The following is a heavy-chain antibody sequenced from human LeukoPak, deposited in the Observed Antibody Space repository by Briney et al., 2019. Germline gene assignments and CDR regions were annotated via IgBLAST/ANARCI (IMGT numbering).Heavy chain of an antibody. CDR3: ARVRATISQDSFDS. D-gene: IGHD5-24*01. CDR1: GFTFSNYA. CDR2: IGGSGAGT. Sequence: HTGGSLRLSCAASGFTFSNYAMTWVRQAPGKGLEWVSGIGGSGAGTYYADSVKGRFTISRDNSKNTLYLQMNSLRAEDTAVYYCARVRATISQDSFDSWGKGPLVTASS. J-gene: IGHJ4*02. V-gene: IGHV3-23*01.